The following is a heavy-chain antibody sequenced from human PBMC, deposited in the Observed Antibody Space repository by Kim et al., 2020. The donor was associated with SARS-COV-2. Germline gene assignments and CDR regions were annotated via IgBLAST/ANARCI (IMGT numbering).Heavy chain of an antibody. CDR2: ST. D-gene: IGHD1-20*01. J-gene: IGHJ4*02. Sequence: STSQAQKCQGRVPMTRDTSTSTVYMELSSLRSEDTAVYYCARESVTGTDYWGQGTLVTVSS. V-gene: IGHV1-46*01. CDR3: ARESVTGTDY.